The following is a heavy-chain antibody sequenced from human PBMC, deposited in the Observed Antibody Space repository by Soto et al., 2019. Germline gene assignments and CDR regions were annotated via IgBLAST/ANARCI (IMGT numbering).Heavy chain of an antibody. CDR2: ISYDGSNK. J-gene: IGHJ1*01. D-gene: IGHD6-19*01. Sequence: QVQLVESGGGVVQPGRSLRLSCAASGFTFSSNGMHWVRQAPGKGLEWVAVISYDGSNKYYADSVKGRFTISRDNFKNTLYLQMNSLRAEDTAVYYCAKDSGIAVAGASEHWGQGTLVTVSS. CDR3: AKDSGIAVAGASEH. CDR1: GFTFSSNG. V-gene: IGHV3-30*18.